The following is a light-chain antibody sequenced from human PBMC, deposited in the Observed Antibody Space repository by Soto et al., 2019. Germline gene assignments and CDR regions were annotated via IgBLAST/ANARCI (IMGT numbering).Light chain of an antibody. CDR3: QQDDTWPS. CDR2: GAS. Sequence: EIEMTQSPAMLSFSPGETVALSCRASQSVDINFAWYQQKGAQAPRLLISGASSRATGIPVRFSGSGSGTDFPLTISGLQAEDFAVYFRQQDDTWPSFGQGTKLQIK. V-gene: IGKV3-15*01. J-gene: IGKJ2*01. CDR1: QSVDIN.